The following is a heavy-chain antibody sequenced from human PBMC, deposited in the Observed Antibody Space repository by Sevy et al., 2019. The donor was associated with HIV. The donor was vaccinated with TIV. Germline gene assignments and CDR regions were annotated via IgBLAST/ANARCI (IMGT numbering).Heavy chain of an antibody. Sequence: GGSLSLSCAASGFTFSSYSMNWVRQAPGKGLEWVSYISSSSSTIYYADSVKGRFTISRDNAKNSLYLQMNSLRAEDTAVYYCASLYYYGSGDNYGMDVWGQGTTVTVSS. D-gene: IGHD3-10*01. CDR2: ISSSSSTI. V-gene: IGHV3-48*01. CDR1: GFTFSSYS. J-gene: IGHJ6*02. CDR3: ASLYYYGSGDNYGMDV.